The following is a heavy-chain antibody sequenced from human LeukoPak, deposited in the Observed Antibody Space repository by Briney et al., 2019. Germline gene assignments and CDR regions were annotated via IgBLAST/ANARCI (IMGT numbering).Heavy chain of an antibody. J-gene: IGHJ5*02. V-gene: IGHV4-34*01. CDR2: INARGDT. CDR1: GWSFNDYY. CDR3: ARAQLPAARGYNWFDP. Sequence: SETLSLTCAVYGWSFNDYYWNWIRQPPGKGLEWIGEINARGDTNSNPSLKSRVTISVDTSKKQFSLRLTSMIAADTALYYCARAQLPAARGYNWFDPWGKGTLVTVSS. D-gene: IGHD2-2*01.